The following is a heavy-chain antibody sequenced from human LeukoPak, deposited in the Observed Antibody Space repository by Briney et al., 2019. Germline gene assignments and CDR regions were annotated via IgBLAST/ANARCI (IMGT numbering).Heavy chain of an antibody. Sequence: GGSLRLSCAASGFTFSSYAMSWVRQAPGKGLEWVSAISGSSGSTYYADSVKGRFTISRDNSKNTLYLQMNSLRAEDTAVYYCAYGSGSYYFDYWGQGTLVTVSS. J-gene: IGHJ4*02. CDR1: GFTFSSYA. CDR2: ISGSSGST. V-gene: IGHV3-23*01. CDR3: AYGSGSYYFDY. D-gene: IGHD3-10*01.